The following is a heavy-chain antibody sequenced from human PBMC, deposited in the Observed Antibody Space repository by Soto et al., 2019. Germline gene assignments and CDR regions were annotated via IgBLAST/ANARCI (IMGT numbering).Heavy chain of an antibody. CDR2: INPNSGGT. D-gene: IGHD4-17*01. CDR3: ARADGDYPVAFDI. CDR1: GYTFTGYY. Sequence: GASVKVSCKASGYTFTGYYMHWVRQAPGQGLEWMGWINPNSGGTNYAQKFQGWVTMTRDTSISTAYMELSRLRSDDTAVYYCARADGDYPVAFDIWGQGTMVTVSS. V-gene: IGHV1-2*04. J-gene: IGHJ3*02.